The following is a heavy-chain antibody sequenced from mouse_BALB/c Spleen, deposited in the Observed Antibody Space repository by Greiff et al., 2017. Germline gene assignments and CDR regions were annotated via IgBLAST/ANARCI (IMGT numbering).Heavy chain of an antibody. CDR1: GFTFSSYT. CDR3: TRDMDY. Sequence: EVQLVESGGGLVKPGGSLKLSCAASGFTFSSYTMSWVRQTPEKRLEWVATISSGGSYTYYPDSVKGRFTISRDNAKNTLYLQMSSLKSEDTAMYCCTRDMDYWGQGTSVTVSS. CDR2: ISSGGSYT. J-gene: IGHJ4*01. V-gene: IGHV5-6-4*01.